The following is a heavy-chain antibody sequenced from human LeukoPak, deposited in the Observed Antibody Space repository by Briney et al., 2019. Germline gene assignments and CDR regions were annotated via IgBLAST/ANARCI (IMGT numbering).Heavy chain of an antibody. CDR1: GFTFSSYS. Sequence: GGSLRLSCAASGFTFSSYSMNWVCQAPRKGRGWVSYISSSGSTNYYTDPVKRRFAISRDNDKNSLYLQMNSLLAEDTAVYYCAGGWYYDSSGDAFDIWGQGTMVTVSS. V-gene: IGHV3-48*01. CDR3: AGGWYYDSSGDAFDI. CDR2: ISSSGSTN. J-gene: IGHJ3*02. D-gene: IGHD3-22*01.